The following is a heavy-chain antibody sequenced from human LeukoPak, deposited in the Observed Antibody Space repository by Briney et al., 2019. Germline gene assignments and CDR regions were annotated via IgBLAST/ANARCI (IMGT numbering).Heavy chain of an antibody. CDR1: GYTFTGYY. J-gene: IGHJ4*02. D-gene: IGHD3-3*01. V-gene: IGHV1-2*02. CDR3: ARASLLIYDFWSGYSNYFDY. Sequence: GASVKVSCKASGYTFTGYYMHWVRQAPGQGLEWMGWINPNSGGTNYAQKFQGRVTMTRDTSISTAYMELSRLRSDDTAVYYCARASLLIYDFWSGYSNYFDYWGQGTLVTVSS. CDR2: INPNSGGT.